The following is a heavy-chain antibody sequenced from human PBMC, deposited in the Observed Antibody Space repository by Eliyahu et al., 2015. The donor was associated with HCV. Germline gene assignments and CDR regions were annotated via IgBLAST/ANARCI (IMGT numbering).Heavy chain of an antibody. V-gene: IGHV4-39*01. CDR1: GGSISSNDDY. CDR3: ARHDMWNNFYYYGMDV. D-gene: IGHD1/OR15-1a*01. CDR2: IYYSGGP. Sequence: QLQLQESGPGLVKPSETLSLTCSVSGGSISSNDDYWDWIRQRPGKGLEWIGSIYYSGGPYYNPSLKSRVTISVDTSKNQFSLKLSSVTAADTATYYCARHDMWNNFYYYGMDVWGRGTTVTVSS. J-gene: IGHJ6*02.